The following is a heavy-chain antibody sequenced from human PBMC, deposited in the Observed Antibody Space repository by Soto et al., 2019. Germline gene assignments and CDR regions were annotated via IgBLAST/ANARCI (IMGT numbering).Heavy chain of an antibody. V-gene: IGHV6-1*01. CDR2: TYYRSKWYN. CDR3: ARELRGYSYGPWPYGMDV. J-gene: IGHJ6*02. D-gene: IGHD5-18*01. CDR1: GDSVSSNSAA. Sequence: QVQLQQSGPGLVKPSQTLSLTCAISGDSVSSNSAAWNWIRQSPSRGLEWLGRTYYRSKWYNDYAXXXKLTIPTHPHXXKXQXXLQLNSVPPEDTAVYYGARELRGYSYGPWPYGMDVWGQGTTVTVSS.